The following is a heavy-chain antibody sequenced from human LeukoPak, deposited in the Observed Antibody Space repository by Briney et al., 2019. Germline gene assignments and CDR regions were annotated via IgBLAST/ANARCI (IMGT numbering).Heavy chain of an antibody. J-gene: IGHJ3*02. CDR1: GYTFTSYA. D-gene: IGHD3-22*01. Sequence: GASVKVSCKASGYTFTSYAMHWVRQAPGQRLEWMGWLNAGNGNTKYSQKFQGRVTITRDTSASTAYMELSSLRSEDTAVYYCARDTVEDSSGLDDAFDIWGQGTMVTVSS. V-gene: IGHV1-3*01. CDR2: LNAGNGNT. CDR3: ARDTVEDSSGLDDAFDI.